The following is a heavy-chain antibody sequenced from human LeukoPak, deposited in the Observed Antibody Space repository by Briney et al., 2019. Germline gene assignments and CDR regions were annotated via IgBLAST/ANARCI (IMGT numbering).Heavy chain of an antibody. CDR2: IIPIFGTA. CDR3: ARADDSSGSKAFDI. J-gene: IGHJ3*02. CDR1: GGTFSSYA. Sequence: ASVKVSCKASGGTFSSYAISWVRQAPGQGLEWMGGIIPIFGTANYAQKFQGRVTITADESTSTAYMELSSLRSEDTAVYYCARADDSSGSKAFDIWGQGTMVTVSS. D-gene: IGHD3-22*01. V-gene: IGHV1-69*01.